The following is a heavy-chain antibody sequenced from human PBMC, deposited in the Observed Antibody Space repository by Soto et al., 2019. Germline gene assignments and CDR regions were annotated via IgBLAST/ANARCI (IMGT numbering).Heavy chain of an antibody. J-gene: IGHJ6*02. Sequence: SVKVSCKASGGTFGSYTSRWVRQAPGQGLEWMGRIIPILGIANYAQKFQGRVTINADKTTSTAYMELSSLRSEDTAVYYCARASTEDYYYYYGMDVWGQGTTVTVSS. D-gene: IGHD4-17*01. CDR1: GGTFGSYT. CDR2: IIPILGIA. V-gene: IGHV1-69*02. CDR3: ARASTEDYYYYYGMDV.